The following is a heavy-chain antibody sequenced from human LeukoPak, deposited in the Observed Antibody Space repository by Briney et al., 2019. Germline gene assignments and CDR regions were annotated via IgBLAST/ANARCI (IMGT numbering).Heavy chain of an antibody. CDR2: ISSSGSTI. CDR1: GFTFSDYY. J-gene: IGHJ6*03. Sequence: GGSLRLSCAASGFTFSDYYMTWIRQAPGKGLEWVSYISSSGSTIHYADSVKGRFTISRDNAKNSLYLQMNSLRAEDTAVYYCARVSANIAPRPRYYYYMDVWGKGTTVTVSS. CDR3: ARVSANIAPRPRYYYYMDV. V-gene: IGHV3-11*04. D-gene: IGHD6-6*01.